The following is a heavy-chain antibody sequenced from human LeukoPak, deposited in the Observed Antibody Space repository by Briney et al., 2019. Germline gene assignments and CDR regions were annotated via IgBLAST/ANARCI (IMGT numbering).Heavy chain of an antibody. V-gene: IGHV3-53*01. CDR3: TTTAGYNYGQY. J-gene: IGHJ4*02. CDR1: GLIVSNNY. D-gene: IGHD5-18*01. CDR2: LYIGGNT. Sequence: QAGGSLRLSCAASGLIVSNNYMNWVRQAPGKGLEWVSALYIGGNTYYADSVRGRFTISRDNSKNTLYLQMNSLRAEDTAIYYCTTTAGYNYGQYWGQGTLVTVSS.